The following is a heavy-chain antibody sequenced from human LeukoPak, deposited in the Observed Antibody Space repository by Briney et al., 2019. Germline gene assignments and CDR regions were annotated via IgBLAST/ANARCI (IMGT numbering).Heavy chain of an antibody. V-gene: IGHV3-23*01. CDR3: ARLGRYADY. CDR2: ISGSGGSS. Sequence: GGSLRLSCAASGFTFTNYAMTWVRQVPGKGLEWVSHISGSGGSSYHVDSVKGRFTISRDNSKNTLYLQMNSLRAEDAAVYYCARLGRYADYWGQGTLVTVSS. CDR1: GFTFTNYA. D-gene: IGHD3-16*01. J-gene: IGHJ4*02.